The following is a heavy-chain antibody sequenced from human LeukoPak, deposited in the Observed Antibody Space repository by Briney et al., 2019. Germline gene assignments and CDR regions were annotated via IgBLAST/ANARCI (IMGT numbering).Heavy chain of an antibody. V-gene: IGHV3-7*03. CDR3: ARDAGIGDAFDI. D-gene: IGHD6-13*01. J-gene: IGHJ3*02. CDR2: IKQDGSEK. Sequence: GGSLRLSCAASGFTFSSYWMSWVRQAPGKGLEWVANIKQDGSEKYYVDSVKGRLTISRDNSKNTLYLQMNSLRAEDTAVYYCARDAGIGDAFDIWGQGTMVTVSS. CDR1: GFTFSSYW.